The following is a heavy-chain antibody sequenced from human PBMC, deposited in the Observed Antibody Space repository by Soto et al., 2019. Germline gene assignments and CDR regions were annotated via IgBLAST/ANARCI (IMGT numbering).Heavy chain of an antibody. Sequence: ASVKVSCKASGYTFTGYYMHWVRQAPGQGLEWMGWINPNSGGTNYAQKFQGWVTMTRDTSISTAYMELSRLRSDDTAVYYCARGNGSGSYQIDAFDIWGQGTMVTVSS. CDR1: GYTFTGYY. D-gene: IGHD3-10*01. CDR3: ARGNGSGSYQIDAFDI. V-gene: IGHV1-2*04. CDR2: INPNSGGT. J-gene: IGHJ3*02.